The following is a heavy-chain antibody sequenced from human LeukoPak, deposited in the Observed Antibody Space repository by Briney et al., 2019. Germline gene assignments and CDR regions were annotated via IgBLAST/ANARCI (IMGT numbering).Heavy chain of an antibody. V-gene: IGHV3-33*01. J-gene: IGHJ3*02. CDR2: IWYDGSNK. D-gene: IGHD3-10*01. CDR3: AREHGSGSYSKAFDI. Sequence: GGSLRLSCAASGFTFSSYGMHWVRQAPGKGLEWVAVIWYDGSNKYYADSVKGRFTISRDNSKNTLYLQMNSLRAEDTAVYYCAREHGSGSYSKAFDIWGQGTMVTVSS. CDR1: GFTFSSYG.